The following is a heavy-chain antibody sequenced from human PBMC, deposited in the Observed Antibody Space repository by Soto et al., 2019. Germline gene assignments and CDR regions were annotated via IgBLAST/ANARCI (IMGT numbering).Heavy chain of an antibody. CDR3: AKDKGPYYDFWSGQRWFDP. CDR1: GFTFSTHG. CDR2: ISHAGSKK. Sequence: QVQLVESGGGVVHPGTSLRLSCAASGFTFSTHGMHWVRQAPGKGPEWVAVISHAGSKKCYVESVEGRFSISRDNSKSIVHLQMNNVRTEDTAVYYCAKDKGPYYDFWSGQRWFDPWGQGTLVTVSS. V-gene: IGHV3-30*18. D-gene: IGHD3-3*01. J-gene: IGHJ5*02.